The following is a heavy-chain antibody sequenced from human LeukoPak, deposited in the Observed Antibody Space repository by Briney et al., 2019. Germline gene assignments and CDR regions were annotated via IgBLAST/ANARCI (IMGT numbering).Heavy chain of an antibody. V-gene: IGHV1-24*01. CDR2: FDPEDGET. CDR1: GYTLTELS. CDR3: ATEGHHSSGWYFDY. D-gene: IGHD6-25*01. Sequence: ASVKVSCKVSGYTLTELSMHWVRQAPGKGLEWMGGFDPEDGETIYAQKFQGRVTMTEDTSTDTAYMELSSLRSEDTAVCYCATEGHHSSGWYFDYWGQGTLVTVSS. J-gene: IGHJ4*02.